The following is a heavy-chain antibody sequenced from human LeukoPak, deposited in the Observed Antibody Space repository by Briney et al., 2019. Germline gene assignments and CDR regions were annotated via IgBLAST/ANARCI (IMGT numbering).Heavy chain of an antibody. V-gene: IGHV4-31*03. J-gene: IGHJ3*02. Sequence: PSETLSLTCPVSGGSISSGGYCWSWIRQHPGKGLEWFGYVDYSGTTYSNPSLKRRATISVDTSKNQCSLKLSSVTAADTGVYYCAREGEYYDSSRGHDSFDIWGQGTMVTVSS. CDR1: GGSISSGGYC. CDR3: AREGEYYDSSRGHDSFDI. CDR2: VDYSGTT. D-gene: IGHD3-22*01.